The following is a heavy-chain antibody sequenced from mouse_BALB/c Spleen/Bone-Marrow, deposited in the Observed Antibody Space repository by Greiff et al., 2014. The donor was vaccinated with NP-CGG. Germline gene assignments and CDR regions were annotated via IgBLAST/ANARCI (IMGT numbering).Heavy chain of an antibody. CDR2: IWGGGNT. Sequence: QVQLKESGPGLVAPSQSLSITRTVSGFSLSRYSIHWVRQPPGEGLEWLGVIWGGGNTDYNSALKSRLSISKDNSKSQVFLKMNSLQTDDTAMYYCARFITTGTMDYWGQGTSVTVSS. D-gene: IGHD1-1*01. CDR1: GFSLSRYS. V-gene: IGHV2-6-4*01. CDR3: ARFITTGTMDY. J-gene: IGHJ4*01.